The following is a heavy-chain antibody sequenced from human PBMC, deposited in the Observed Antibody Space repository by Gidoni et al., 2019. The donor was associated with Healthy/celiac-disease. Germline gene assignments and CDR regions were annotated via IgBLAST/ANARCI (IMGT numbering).Heavy chain of an antibody. D-gene: IGHD3-3*01. CDR3: ARGYYVGYYYYYYMDV. J-gene: IGHJ6*03. Sequence: QVQLQESGPGLVKPSETLSLTCTVSSGSIRSYYWSWIRQPPGKGLEWIGYIYYSGSTNYNPSLKSRVNISVDTSKNQFSLKLSSVTAADTAVYYCARGYYVGYYYYYYMDVWGKGTTVTVSS. V-gene: IGHV4-59*01. CDR1: SGSIRSYY. CDR2: IYYSGST.